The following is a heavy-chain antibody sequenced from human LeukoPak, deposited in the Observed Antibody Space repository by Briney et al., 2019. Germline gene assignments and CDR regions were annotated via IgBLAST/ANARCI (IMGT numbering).Heavy chain of an antibody. CDR3: ARTRSSGWYRPYYFDY. CDR1: GYTFTSYY. CDR2: INPSGGST. J-gene: IGHJ4*02. V-gene: IGHV1-46*01. Sequence: ASVKVSCKASGYTFTSYYMHWVRQAPGQGLEWMGIINPSGGSTSYAQKFQGRVTMTRDTSISTAYMELSRLRSDDTAVYYCARTRSSGWYRPYYFDYWGQGTLVTVSS. D-gene: IGHD6-19*01.